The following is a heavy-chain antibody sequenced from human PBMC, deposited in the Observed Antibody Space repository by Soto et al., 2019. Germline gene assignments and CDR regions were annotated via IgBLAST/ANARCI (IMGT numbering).Heavy chain of an antibody. V-gene: IGHV5-10-1*01. CDR2: IDPSDSQT. CDR3: ARQIYDSDTGPNFQYYFDS. D-gene: IGHD3-22*01. CDR1: GYSFAGYW. J-gene: IGHJ4*02. Sequence: GESLKISCKGSGYSFAGYWITWVRQQPGKGLEWMGRIDPSDSQTYYSPSFRGHVTISVTKSITTVFLQWSSLRASDTAMYYCARQIYDSDTGPNFQYYFDSWGQGTRVTVSS.